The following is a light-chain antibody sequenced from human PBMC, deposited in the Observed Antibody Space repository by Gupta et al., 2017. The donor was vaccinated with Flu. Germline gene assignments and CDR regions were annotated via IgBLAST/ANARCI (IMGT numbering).Light chain of an antibody. J-gene: IGKJ1*01. CDR3: MQGAHWPWA. Sequence: DVVMTQSPLSLPVTLGQTASISCRSSQSLVYSDGNTVLHWFQQRPGQAPRRLMYLVSHRESGVPDRFSGSGSGTEFTLKISRVEAEDVGSYFCMQGAHWPWAFGQGTKVEI. CDR1: QSLVYSDGNTV. V-gene: IGKV2-30*01. CDR2: LVS.